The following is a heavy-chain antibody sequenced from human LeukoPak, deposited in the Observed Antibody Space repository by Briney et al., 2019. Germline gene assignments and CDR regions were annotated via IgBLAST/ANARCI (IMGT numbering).Heavy chain of an antibody. CDR2: IIPIFGTA. V-gene: IGHV1-69*13. CDR3: ARALVPIRENAFDI. J-gene: IGHJ3*02. Sequence: ASVKVSCKASGGTFSSYAISWVRQAPGQGLEWMGGIIPIFGTANYAQKFQGRVTITADESTSTAYMELSSLRSEDTAVYYCARALVPIRENAFDIWGQGTMVTVSS. CDR1: GGTFSSYA. D-gene: IGHD2-21*01.